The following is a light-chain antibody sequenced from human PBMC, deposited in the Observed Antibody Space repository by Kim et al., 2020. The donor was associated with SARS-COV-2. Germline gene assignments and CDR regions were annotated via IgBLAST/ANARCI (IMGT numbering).Light chain of an antibody. J-gene: IGLJ3*02. CDR3: QVWDSSSDHWV. CDR1: NIGSNS. Sequence: APGKPARITCGGNNIGSNSVHWYQLKPGQAPVLVIYYDSDRPSGLPERFSGSNSGNTATLTISRVEAGDEADYYCQVWDSSSDHWVFCGGTQLAVL. V-gene: IGLV3-21*04. CDR2: YDS.